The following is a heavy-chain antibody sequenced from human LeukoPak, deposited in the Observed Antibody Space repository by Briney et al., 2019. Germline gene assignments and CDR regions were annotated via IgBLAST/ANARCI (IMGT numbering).Heavy chain of an antibody. Sequence: ASVKVSCKASGYTFTSYDINWVRQATGQGLEWMGWIDPNSGGTNYAQKFQGRVTMTRDTSISTAYMELSRLRSDDTAVYYCATHTMVRGVIFDYWGQGTLVTVSS. CDR2: IDPNSGGT. CDR1: GYTFTSYD. V-gene: IGHV1-2*02. CDR3: ATHTMVRGVIFDY. J-gene: IGHJ4*02. D-gene: IGHD3-10*01.